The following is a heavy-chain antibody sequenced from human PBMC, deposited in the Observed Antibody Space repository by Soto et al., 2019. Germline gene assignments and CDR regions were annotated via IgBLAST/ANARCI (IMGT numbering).Heavy chain of an antibody. Sequence: PGGSLRLSCAASGFTFSNACMSWVRQAPGKGLEWVGRIKSKTADGTTDYAAPVRGRFTISRDDSKNTLYLQMNSLKTEDTAEYYCTTDKLITFGGVIVPNWFDPWGQGTLVTVSS. D-gene: IGHD3-16*02. J-gene: IGHJ5*02. CDR3: TTDKLITFGGVIVPNWFDP. CDR1: GFTFSNAC. CDR2: IKSKTADGTT. V-gene: IGHV3-15*01.